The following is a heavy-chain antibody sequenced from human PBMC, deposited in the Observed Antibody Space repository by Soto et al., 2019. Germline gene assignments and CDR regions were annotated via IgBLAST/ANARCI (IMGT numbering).Heavy chain of an antibody. CDR2: IYYSGAT. J-gene: IGHJ5*02. CDR3: AGGVYAQWHFPS. V-gene: IGHV4-59*05. D-gene: IGHD2-8*01. CDR1: GGSISSYY. Sequence: SETLSLTCTVSGGSISSYYWRWFRQPPGKGLEWFGSIYYSGATIYNPSLKSRVTISLDTSKNQFSLTLRSVTAADTSFYYCAGGVYAQWHFPSWGQGTLVTVSS.